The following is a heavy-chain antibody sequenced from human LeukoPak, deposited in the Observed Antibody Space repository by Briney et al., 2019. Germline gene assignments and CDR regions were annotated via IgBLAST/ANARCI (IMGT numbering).Heavy chain of an antibody. CDR1: GFTFSRSA. J-gene: IGHJ6*02. CDR3: ARDLQGSYYYGMDV. V-gene: IGHV3-48*02. CDR2: ISSDSVTI. Sequence: GGSLRLSCAASGFTFSRSAMNWVRQAPGKGLEWVSYISSDSVTIKYADSVKGRFTISRENPKNSLYLQMNSLRDEDTALYYCARDLQGSYYYGMDVWGQGTTVIASS. D-gene: IGHD2-15*01.